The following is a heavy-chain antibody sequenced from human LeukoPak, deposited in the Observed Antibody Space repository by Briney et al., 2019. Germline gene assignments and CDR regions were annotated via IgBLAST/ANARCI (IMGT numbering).Heavy chain of an antibody. CDR2: MNPNSGNT. CDR1: GYTFTSYD. CDR3: ARDPPDLGYCSSTSCYSRDQNDY. D-gene: IGHD2-2*02. J-gene: IGHJ4*02. Sequence: ASVKVSCKASGYTFTSYDINWVRQATGQGLEWMGWMNPNSGNTDYAQKFQGRVTMTRDTSISTAYMELSRLRSDDTAVYYCARDPPDLGYCSSTSCYSRDQNDYWGQGTLVTVSS. V-gene: IGHV1-8*01.